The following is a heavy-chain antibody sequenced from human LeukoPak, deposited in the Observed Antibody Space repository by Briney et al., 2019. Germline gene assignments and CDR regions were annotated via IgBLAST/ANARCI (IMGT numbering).Heavy chain of an antibody. CDR1: GYTFTSYA. J-gene: IGHJ6*02. CDR3: ARSVVVPAAHHYYYYGMDV. CDR2: INAGNGNT. V-gene: IGHV1-3*01. D-gene: IGHD2-2*01. Sequence: ASVKVSCKASGYTFTSYAIHWVRQAPGQRLEWMGWINAGNGNTKYSQKFQGRVTIIRDTSASTAYMELSSLRSEDTAVYYCARSVVVPAAHHYYYYGMDVWGQGTTVTVSS.